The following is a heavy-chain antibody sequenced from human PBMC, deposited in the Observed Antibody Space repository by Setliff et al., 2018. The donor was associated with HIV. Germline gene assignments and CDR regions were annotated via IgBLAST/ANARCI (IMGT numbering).Heavy chain of an antibody. D-gene: IGHD3-16*01. CDR2: IYYDGRT. Sequence: SETLSLTCTVSGGSIRTGAYYWGWIRQPPGKGLECIGSIYYDGRTFYKPSLKSRLTISVDTSKNQFSLSLNSVTAADTAVYFCARGGAVSADFDSWGQGTLVTVSS. CDR3: ARGGAVSADFDS. CDR1: GGSIRTGAYY. V-gene: IGHV4-39*07. J-gene: IGHJ5*01.